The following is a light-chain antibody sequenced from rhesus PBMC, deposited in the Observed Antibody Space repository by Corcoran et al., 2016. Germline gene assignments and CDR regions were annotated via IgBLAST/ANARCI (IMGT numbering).Light chain of an antibody. CDR2: KAS. V-gene: IGKV1-74*01. CDR3: QHGYSTPRT. Sequence: DIQMTQSPSSLSASVGDRVTITCRASENVNNYLNWYQQKPGKAPKLLIYKASTLQSGVPSRFSGSGSGTDYTFTISSLQPEDVATYYCQHGYSTPRTFGQGTKVEIK. J-gene: IGKJ1*01. CDR1: ENVNNY.